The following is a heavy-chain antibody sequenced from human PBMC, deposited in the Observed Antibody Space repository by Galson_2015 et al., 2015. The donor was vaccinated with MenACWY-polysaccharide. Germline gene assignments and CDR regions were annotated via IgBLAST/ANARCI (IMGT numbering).Heavy chain of an antibody. CDR1: AHTLTELS. J-gene: IGHJ4*02. CDR2: FDPEEGEK. Sequence: SVKVSCKVPAHTLTELSIHWLRQAPGKGLDWMGGFDPEEGEKIYGQRFQGRLSLNEETSTDTAYMELSRLRSEDTSVYYCATASQSGDGVYFDQWGQGTLVTGSS. D-gene: IGHD5/OR15-5a*01. CDR3: ATASQSGDGVYFDQ. V-gene: IGHV1-24*01.